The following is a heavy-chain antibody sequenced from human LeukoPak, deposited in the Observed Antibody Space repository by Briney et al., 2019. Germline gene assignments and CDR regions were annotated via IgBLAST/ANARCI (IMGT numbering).Heavy chain of an antibody. CDR3: AKCGSDRSSWYPFDY. V-gene: IGHV3-30*02. D-gene: IGHD6-13*01. CDR1: GFTFSSYV. J-gene: IGHJ4*02. Sequence: GGSLRLSCAPSGFTFSSYVIHSVRPAPGKGLEWVAFIRYVGSNKYYADYVKGLFTISRNNSKNTMNLQINRLRAEDTAVYNGAKCGSDRSSWYPFDYWGQGTLVTVSS. CDR2: IRYVGSNK.